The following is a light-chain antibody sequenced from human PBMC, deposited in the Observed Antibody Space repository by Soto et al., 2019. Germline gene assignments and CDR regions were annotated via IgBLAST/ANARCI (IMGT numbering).Light chain of an antibody. CDR1: NSNIGRYS. V-gene: IGLV1-44*01. CDR2: SDD. Sequence: QSALTQPTSLSGTPGQRVTISCSGSNSNIGRYSVNWYQHFPGTAPKILIYSDDERPSGVPDRFSGSKSGTSASLAIRGLQSEDEAEYYCAAWDDNLNGPLFGGGTKLTVL. CDR3: AAWDDNLNGPL. J-gene: IGLJ3*02.